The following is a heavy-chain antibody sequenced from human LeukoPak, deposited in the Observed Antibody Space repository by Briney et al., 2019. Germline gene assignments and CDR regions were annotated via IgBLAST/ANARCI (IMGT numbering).Heavy chain of an antibody. D-gene: IGHD2-21*01. V-gene: IGHV3-23*01. CDR3: AKSRTPSWGLRTGSDP. J-gene: IGHJ5*02. Sequence: PGGSLRLSCVGSGFIFSSHAMSWVRQAPGKGLEWVSVISGSAAGTYYADSVKGRFTISKDNSKNTLYLEMHSLRAEDTAVYYCAKSRTPSWGLRTGSDPWGQGTLVTVSS. CDR2: ISGSAAGT. CDR1: GFIFSSHA.